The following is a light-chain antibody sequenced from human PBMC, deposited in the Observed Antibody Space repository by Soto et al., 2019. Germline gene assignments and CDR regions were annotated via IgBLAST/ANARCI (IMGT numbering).Light chain of an antibody. CDR2: TAS. CDR1: RGISSF. V-gene: IGKV1-9*01. CDR3: QQLYTYPLT. J-gene: IGKJ4*01. Sequence: IQLTQSPSSLSASVGDRVTGTCRASRGISSFLAWYQLKPGKAPKLLIYTASTLQTGVPSRFSGSGSGTDFTLTISSLQPEDFATYYCQQLYTYPLTFGGGTKVDIK.